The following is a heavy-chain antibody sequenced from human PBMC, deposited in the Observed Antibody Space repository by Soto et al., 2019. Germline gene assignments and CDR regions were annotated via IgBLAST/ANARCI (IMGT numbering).Heavy chain of an antibody. D-gene: IGHD1-26*01. V-gene: IGHV3-30-3*01. CDR3: AAEGWDPPRDAFDI. CDR1: GFTFSSYA. Sequence: QVQLVESGGGVVQPGRSLRLSCAASGFTFSSYAMHWVRQAPGKGLEWVAVISYDGSNKYYADSVKGRFTISRDNSKNTLYLQINGLRAEDTAVYYCAAEGWDPPRDAFDIWGQGTMVTVSS. CDR2: ISYDGSNK. J-gene: IGHJ3*02.